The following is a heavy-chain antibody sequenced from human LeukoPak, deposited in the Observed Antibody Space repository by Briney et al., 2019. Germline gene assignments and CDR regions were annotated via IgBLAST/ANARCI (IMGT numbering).Heavy chain of an antibody. V-gene: IGHV3-23*01. CDR2: ISGSGGAT. CDR3: AKEFWSGRTYHGMDV. D-gene: IGHD3-3*01. Sequence: PGGSLRLSCAASGFTFSSYAMSWVRQAPGKGLEWVSGISGSGGATYYAGSVKGRFTISRDNSKNTLYLQMDSLRVEDTAVYYCAKEFWSGRTYHGMDVWGQGTTVTVSS. CDR1: GFTFSSYA. J-gene: IGHJ6*02.